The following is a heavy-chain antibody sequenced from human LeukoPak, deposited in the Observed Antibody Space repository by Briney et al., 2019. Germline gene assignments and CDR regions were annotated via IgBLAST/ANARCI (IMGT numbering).Heavy chain of an antibody. CDR3: ARGRVSSSTWYSTYYYFFYMDF. CDR2: VDHTGST. Sequence: SQTLSLTCTVSGGSISSGSYYWSWIRQPPGKGLEWIGYVDHTGSTKFNPSLNGRVSISRDTSNNFFSLRLRSVAAADTAVYFCARGRVSSSTWYSTYYYFFYMDFWGKGTTVTVSS. J-gene: IGHJ6*03. D-gene: IGHD4-11*01. V-gene: IGHV4-61*03. CDR1: GGSISSGSYY.